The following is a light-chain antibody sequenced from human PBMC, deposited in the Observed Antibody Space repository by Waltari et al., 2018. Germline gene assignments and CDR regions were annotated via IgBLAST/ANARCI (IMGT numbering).Light chain of an antibody. CDR2: KDS. Sequence: SYELTQPPSVSVSPGQTARITCAGDALAAQYAYWYQQKAGQPPGQVLYKDSERPSGIPERFSGSSSGTTVTLTISGVQAEDEADYYCQSADSSGHYVVFGGGTKVTVL. CDR1: ALAAQY. CDR3: QSADSSGHYVV. V-gene: IGLV3-25*03. J-gene: IGLJ2*01.